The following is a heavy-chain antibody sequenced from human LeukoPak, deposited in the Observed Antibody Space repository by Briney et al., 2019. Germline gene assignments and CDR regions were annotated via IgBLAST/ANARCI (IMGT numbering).Heavy chain of an antibody. Sequence: AGGSLRLSCAASGFTVSSNYMSWVRQAPGKGLEWVSVIYSGGSTYYADSVKGRFTISRHNSKNTLYLQMNSLRAEDTAVYYCASTGSGYSSSPNYYYYGMDVWGQGTTVTVSS. CDR3: ASTGSGYSSSPNYYYYGMDV. V-gene: IGHV3-53*04. CDR2: IYSGGST. CDR1: GFTVSSNY. D-gene: IGHD6-13*01. J-gene: IGHJ6*02.